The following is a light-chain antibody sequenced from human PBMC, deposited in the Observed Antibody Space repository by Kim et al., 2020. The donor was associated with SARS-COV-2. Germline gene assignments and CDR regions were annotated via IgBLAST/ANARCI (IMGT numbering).Light chain of an antibody. J-gene: IGKJ1*01. CDR1: QGISNY. CDR2: AAS. Sequence: ASVGDRVTITCRASQGISNYLAWYQQKPGKVPKLLIYAASALRSGVPSRFSGSGSGRDFTLTITSLQPEDVAVYYCQQCKGAPWTFGHGTKVDIK. CDR3: QQCKGAPWT. V-gene: IGKV1-27*01.